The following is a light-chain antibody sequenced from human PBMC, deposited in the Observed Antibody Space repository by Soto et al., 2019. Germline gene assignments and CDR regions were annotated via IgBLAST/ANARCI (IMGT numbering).Light chain of an antibody. J-gene: IGLJ1*01. V-gene: IGLV2-14*03. CDR3: SSYTSGSSYV. CDR1: SSDVGGYKY. CDR2: DVS. Sequence: QSALTQPASVSGSPGQSITISCTGTSSDVGGYKYVSWYQQYPGKAPKLMIYDVSNRPSGVSNRFSGSKSGNTASLTISGLQAEDEADYYCSSYTSGSSYVFGTGTKLTVL.